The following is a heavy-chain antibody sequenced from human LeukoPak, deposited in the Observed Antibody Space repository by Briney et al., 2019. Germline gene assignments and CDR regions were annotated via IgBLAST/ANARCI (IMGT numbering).Heavy chain of an antibody. CDR1: GFTFSSYA. J-gene: IGHJ6*02. V-gene: IGHV3-23*01. CDR2: IRGSGGST. D-gene: IGHD5-18*01. CDR3: AKDLNSYGYYYYGMDV. Sequence: PGGSLRLSCAASGFTFSSYAMSRVRQAPGKGLGWVSSIRGSGGSTYYADSVKGRFTISRDNSKNTLYLQMNSLRAEDTAVYYCAKDLNSYGYYYYGMDVWGQGTTVTVS.